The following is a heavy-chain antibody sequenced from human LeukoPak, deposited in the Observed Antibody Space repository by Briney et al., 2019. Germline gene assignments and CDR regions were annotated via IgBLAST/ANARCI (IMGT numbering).Heavy chain of an antibody. V-gene: IGHV4-39*01. CDR2: IYYSGST. Sequence: PSETLSLTCTVSGGSISSSSYYWGWIRQPLGKGLEWIGSIYYSGSTYYNPSLKSRVTISVDTSKNQFSLKLSSVTAADTAVYYCTRGRSQQQLVRNDGRRYFDYWGQGTLVTVSS. CDR3: TRGRSQQQLVRNDGRRYFDY. J-gene: IGHJ4*02. CDR1: GGSISSSSYY. D-gene: IGHD6-13*01.